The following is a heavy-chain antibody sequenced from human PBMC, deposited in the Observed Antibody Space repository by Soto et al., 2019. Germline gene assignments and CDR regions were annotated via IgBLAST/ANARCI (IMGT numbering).Heavy chain of an antibody. CDR3: ARQAITGKIAVDYYYYMDV. J-gene: IGHJ6*03. CDR1: GYTFTSYG. CDR2: ISAYNGNT. D-gene: IGHD1-20*01. V-gene: IGHV1-18*01. Sequence: ASVKVSCKASGYTFTSYGISWVRQAPGQGLEWMGWISAYNGNTNYAQKLQGRVTMTTDTSTSTAYMELRSLRSDDTAVYYCARQAITGKIAVDYYYYMDVWGKGTTVTVSS.